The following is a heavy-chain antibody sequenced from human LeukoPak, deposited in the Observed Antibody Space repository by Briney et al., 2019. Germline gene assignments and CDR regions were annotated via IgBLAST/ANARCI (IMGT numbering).Heavy chain of an antibody. CDR1: GYTFTSYG. CDR2: IIPFLGTT. J-gene: IGHJ4*02. V-gene: IGHV1-69*11. Sequence: ASVKVSCKASGYTFTSYGISWVRQAPGQGLEWMGSIIPFLGTTNYAQKFQGRVTITADEPTRTAYMELTYVRSDDTAVYYCTIIPNVILFTHYFEYWGQGTLVTVSS. D-gene: IGHD2-21*01. CDR3: TIIPNVILFTHYFEY.